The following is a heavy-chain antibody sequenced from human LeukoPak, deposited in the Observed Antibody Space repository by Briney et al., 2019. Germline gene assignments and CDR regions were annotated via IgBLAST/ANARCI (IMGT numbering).Heavy chain of an antibody. D-gene: IGHD6-13*01. V-gene: IGHV4-59*01. CDR3: ARTSHPHGSSWLFDY. CDR1: GGSISSYY. Sequence: NPSETLSLTCTVSGGSISSYYWSWIRQPPGKGLEWIGYIYFGGSTNYNPSLKSRVTISVDTSRNQFSLQLSSVTAADTAVYYCARTSHPHGSSWLFDYWGQGTLVTVSS. CDR2: IYFGGST. J-gene: IGHJ4*02.